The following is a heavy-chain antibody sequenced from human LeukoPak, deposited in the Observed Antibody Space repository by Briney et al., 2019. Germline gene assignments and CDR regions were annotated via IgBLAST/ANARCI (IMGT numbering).Heavy chain of an antibody. Sequence: ASVKVSCKASGYIFITYYIHRVRQAPGQGLEWMGVINPTGGDTSYAQQFQGRVTMTRDTPTSTVYMELSSLRFEDTAVYYCVRDLLAGYDYWGQGTLVTVSS. CDR2: INPTGGDT. J-gene: IGHJ4*02. D-gene: IGHD1-26*01. V-gene: IGHV1-46*01. CDR1: GYIFITYY. CDR3: VRDLLAGYDY.